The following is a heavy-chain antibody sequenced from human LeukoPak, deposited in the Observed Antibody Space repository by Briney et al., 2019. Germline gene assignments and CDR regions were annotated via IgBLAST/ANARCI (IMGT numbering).Heavy chain of an antibody. CDR2: INSDGSYT. Sequence: QPGGSLRLSCAASGFTFSRYWMHWVRQAPGKGLVWVSRINSDGSYTSHADFVKGRFTISRDNAKNTVYLQMSSLRAEDTAVYYCARICSTTDCLISAWGQGTLVTVSS. D-gene: IGHD2-2*01. CDR3: ARICSTTDCLISA. V-gene: IGHV3-74*01. J-gene: IGHJ4*02. CDR1: GFTFSRYW.